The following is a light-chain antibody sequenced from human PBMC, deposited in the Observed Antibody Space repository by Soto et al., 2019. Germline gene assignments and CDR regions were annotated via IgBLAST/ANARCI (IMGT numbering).Light chain of an antibody. CDR1: SSDFNYYNS. V-gene: IGLV2-14*03. Sequence: QSALTQPASVSGSPGQSITISCSGTSSDFNYYNSVSWYQHHPGKAPKLMIYNVSNRPSGVSSRFSGSKSGNTASLTISGLQAEDEAYYYCTAYTSSSTYVFGTGTKLTVL. J-gene: IGLJ1*01. CDR3: TAYTSSSTYV. CDR2: NVS.